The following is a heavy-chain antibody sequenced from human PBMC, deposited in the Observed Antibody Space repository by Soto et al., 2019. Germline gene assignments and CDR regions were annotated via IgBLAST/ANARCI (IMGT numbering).Heavy chain of an antibody. V-gene: IGHV4-59*01. D-gene: IGHD2-15*01. CDR3: ARSSYCSGCNCYRGVVY. CDR2: IYYSGST. CDR1: GGSISSYY. J-gene: IGHJ4*02. Sequence: PSETLSLTCTVSGGSISSYYWSWIRQPPGKGLEWIGYIYYSGSTNYNPSLKSRVTISVDTSKTRFSLTLSSVTAADTAVYYCARSSYCSGCNCYRGVVYWGQGTLVSVSS.